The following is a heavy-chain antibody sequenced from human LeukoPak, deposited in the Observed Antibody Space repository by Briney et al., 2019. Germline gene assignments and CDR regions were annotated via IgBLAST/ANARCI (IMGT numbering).Heavy chain of an antibody. CDR3: ARAPRYSSSWYTFSYYYMDV. J-gene: IGHJ6*03. Sequence: PSETLSLTCSVSDDSITMYYWTWIRQPPGKGLEWIGYVDHTGSTNFNPSLNGRVSISRDTTKNLFSLRLRSVTAADTAVYYCARAPRYSSSWYTFSYYYMDVWGKGTTVTISS. CDR1: DDSITMYY. CDR2: VDHTGST. V-gene: IGHV4-59*12. D-gene: IGHD6-13*01.